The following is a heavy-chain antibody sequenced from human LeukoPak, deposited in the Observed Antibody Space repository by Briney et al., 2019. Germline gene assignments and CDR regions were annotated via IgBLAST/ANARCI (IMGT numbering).Heavy chain of an antibody. CDR3: ATGIAEDF. D-gene: IGHD2-15*01. CDR2: IKTKSEGGTT. V-gene: IGHV3-15*01. J-gene: IGHJ4*02. Sequence: PGGSLRLSCSASRLTLSNAWMNWVRQAPGKGLEWVARIKTKSEGGTTDYAAPVKGRFTISRDDSLNTLYLQMNSLKTEDTAVYYCATGIAEDFWGQGTLVTVSS. CDR1: RLTLSNAW.